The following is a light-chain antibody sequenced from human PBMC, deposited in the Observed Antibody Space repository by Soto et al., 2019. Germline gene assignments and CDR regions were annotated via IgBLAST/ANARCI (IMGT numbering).Light chain of an antibody. J-gene: IGKJ4*01. Sequence: EIVLTQSPATLSLSPGERATLSCRASQSVYSYLAWYQQKPGQAPRLLIYDASNRASGISARFSGSGSGTDFTLTISSLEPEDFAVYYCQQRTNCPLTFGGGTKVEIK. V-gene: IGKV3-11*01. CDR3: QQRTNCPLT. CDR1: QSVYSY. CDR2: DAS.